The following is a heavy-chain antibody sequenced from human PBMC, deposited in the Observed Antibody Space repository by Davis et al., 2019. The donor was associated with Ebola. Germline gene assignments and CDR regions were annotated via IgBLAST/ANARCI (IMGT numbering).Heavy chain of an antibody. D-gene: IGHD2-15*01. CDR1: GDSVSSNSAA. CDR3: ARDLLGYGSGGGGYSGGGGGY. J-gene: IGHJ4*02. V-gene: IGHV6-1*01. CDR2: TYYRSTWYN. Sequence: MPSETLSLTCAISGDSVSSNSAAWNWIRQSPSRGLEWLGRTYYRSTWYNDYAVSVKSRITINPDTSKNKFSLQLNTVTPGDTAVYYCARDLLGYGSGGGGYSGGGGGYWGQGTLVTVSS.